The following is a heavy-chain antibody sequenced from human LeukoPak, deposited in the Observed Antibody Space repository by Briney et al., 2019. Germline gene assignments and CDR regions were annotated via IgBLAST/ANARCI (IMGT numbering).Heavy chain of an antibody. Sequence: PGGSLRLSCAASGFTFSSYGMHWVRQAPGKGLEWVAVIWYDGSNKYYADSVKGRFTISRDNSKNTLYLQMNSLRAEDTAVYYCARDRARLQGGGYFDYWGQGTLVTVSS. V-gene: IGHV3-33*01. J-gene: IGHJ4*02. CDR3: ARDRARLQGGGYFDY. CDR1: GFTFSSYG. CDR2: IWYDGSNK. D-gene: IGHD5-24*01.